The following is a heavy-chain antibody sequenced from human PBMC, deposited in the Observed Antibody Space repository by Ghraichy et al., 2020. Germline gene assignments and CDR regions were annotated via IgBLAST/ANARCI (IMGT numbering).Heavy chain of an antibody. CDR3: ARSPRYCTNGVCWFDP. J-gene: IGHJ5*02. CDR2: ISSSSSTI. CDR1: GFTFSSYS. Sequence: GGSLRLSCAASGFTFSSYSMNWVRQAPGKGLEWVSYISSSSSTIYYADSVKGRFTISRDNAKNSLYLQMNSLRDEDTAVYYCARSPRYCTNGVCWFDPWGQGTLVTVSS. V-gene: IGHV3-48*02. D-gene: IGHD2-8*01.